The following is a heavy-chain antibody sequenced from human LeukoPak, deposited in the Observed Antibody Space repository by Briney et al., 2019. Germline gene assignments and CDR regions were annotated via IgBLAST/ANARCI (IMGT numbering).Heavy chain of an antibody. J-gene: IGHJ4*02. CDR1: GFTFSSYA. CDR2: ISSSSSYI. Sequence: GGSLRLSCAASGFTFSSYAMSWVRQAPGKGLEWVSSISSSSSYIYYADSVKGRFTISRDNAKKSLYLQMNSLRAEDTAVYYCARAGYGSGSYYNPDYWGQGTLVTVSS. CDR3: ARAGYGSGSYYNPDY. D-gene: IGHD3-10*01. V-gene: IGHV3-21*01.